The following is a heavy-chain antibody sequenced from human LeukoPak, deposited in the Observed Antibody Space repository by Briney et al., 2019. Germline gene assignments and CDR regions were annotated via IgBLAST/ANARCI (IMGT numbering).Heavy chain of an antibody. CDR2: IYYSGIA. CDR1: GGSISRYY. J-gene: IGHJ4*02. CDR3: AKSPRGYYDSSGYC. Sequence: SETLSLTCTVSGGSISRYYWSWIRQPPGKGLEWIGYIYYSGIANYNPSLKSRVAISVDTSKNQFSLKLNSVTAADTAVYYCAKSPRGYYDSSGYCWGQGTLVTVSS. V-gene: IGHV4-59*01. D-gene: IGHD3-22*01.